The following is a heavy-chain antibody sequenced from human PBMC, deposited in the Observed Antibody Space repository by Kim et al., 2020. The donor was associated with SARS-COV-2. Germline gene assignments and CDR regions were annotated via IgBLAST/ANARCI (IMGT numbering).Heavy chain of an antibody. V-gene: IGHV3-43*01. Sequence: GGSLRLSCAASGFTFDDYTMHWVRQAPGKGLEWVSLISWDGGSTYYADSVKGRFTISRDNSKNSLYLQMNSLRTEDTALYYCAKEIGTGGGFDYWGQGTLVTVSS. D-gene: IGHD7-27*01. CDR2: ISWDGGST. CDR3: AKEIGTGGGFDY. CDR1: GFTFDDYT. J-gene: IGHJ4*02.